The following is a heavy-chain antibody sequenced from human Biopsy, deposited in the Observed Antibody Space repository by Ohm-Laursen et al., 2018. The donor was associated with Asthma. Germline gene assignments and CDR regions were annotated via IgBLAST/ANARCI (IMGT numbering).Heavy chain of an antibody. V-gene: IGHV1-69*13. CDR1: GGTFSNFA. CDR3: ARCQVGYSSGWSLLLKKIYYSGMDV. D-gene: IGHD6-19*01. CDR2: IMTVFGTT. J-gene: IGHJ6*02. Sequence: SVKVSCKAPGGTFSNFAISWVRQAPGQGLEWLGGIMTVFGTTNYAQKFQGRVTITADESTSTAYMEVTSLRSEDTAIYYCARCQVGYSSGWSLLLKKIYYSGMDVWGPGTAVTVSS.